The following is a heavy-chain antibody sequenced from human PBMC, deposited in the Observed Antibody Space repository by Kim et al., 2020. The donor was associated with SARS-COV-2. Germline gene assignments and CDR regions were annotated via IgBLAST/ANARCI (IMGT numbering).Heavy chain of an antibody. CDR2: INHSGST. CDR1: GGSFSGYY. J-gene: IGHJ3*02. CDR3: ARGGWQWLGDAFDI. V-gene: IGHV4-34*01. D-gene: IGHD6-19*01. Sequence: SETLSLTCAVYGGSFSGYYWSWIRQPPGKGLEWIGEINHSGSTNYNPSLKSRVTISVDTSKNQFSLKLSSVTAADTAVYYCARGGWQWLGDAFDIWGQGT.